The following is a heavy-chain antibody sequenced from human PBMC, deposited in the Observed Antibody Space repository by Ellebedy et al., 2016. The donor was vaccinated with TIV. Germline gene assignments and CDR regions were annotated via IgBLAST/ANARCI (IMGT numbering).Heavy chain of an antibody. CDR2: ISSSGSTI. CDR3: ASSVTMVRGVIPYFDY. CDR1: GFTFSDYY. D-gene: IGHD3-10*01. Sequence: PGGSLRLSCAASGFTFSDYYMSWIRQAPGKGLEWVSYISSSGSTIYYADSVKGRFTISRDNAKNSLYLQMNSLRAEDTAVYYCASSVTMVRGVIPYFDYWGQGTLVTVSS. J-gene: IGHJ4*02. V-gene: IGHV3-11*04.